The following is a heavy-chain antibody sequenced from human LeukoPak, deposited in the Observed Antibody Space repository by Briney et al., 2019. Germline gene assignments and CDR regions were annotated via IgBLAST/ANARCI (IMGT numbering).Heavy chain of an antibody. Sequence: GGSLRLSCAASGFTVSSSHMTWVRQAVGKGLEWVSFIYSGGDTSYADAVKGRFTISRDNSKNTLYLQMNSLRAEDTAVYYCARVYNYVFDYWGQGTLVTVSS. D-gene: IGHD3-10*02. CDR1: GFTVSSSH. V-gene: IGHV3-53*01. CDR3: ARVYNYVFDY. J-gene: IGHJ4*02. CDR2: IYSGGDT.